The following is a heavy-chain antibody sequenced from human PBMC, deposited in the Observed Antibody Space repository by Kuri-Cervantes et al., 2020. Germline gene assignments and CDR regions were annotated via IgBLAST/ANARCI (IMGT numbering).Heavy chain of an antibody. J-gene: IGHJ4*02. CDR1: GFTFSSYA. V-gene: IGHV3-30-3*01. CDR3: ARLNLLWLKLFDY. D-gene: IGHD5-18*01. Sequence: GGSLRLSCAASGFTFSSYAMHWVRQAPGKGLEWVAVISYDGSNKYYADSVKGRFTISRDNAKNSLYLQMNSLRAEDTAVYYCARLNLLWLKLFDYWGQGTLVTVSS. CDR2: ISYDGSNK.